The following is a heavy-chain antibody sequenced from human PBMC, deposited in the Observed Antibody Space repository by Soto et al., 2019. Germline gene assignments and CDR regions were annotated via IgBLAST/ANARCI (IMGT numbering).Heavy chain of an antibody. V-gene: IGHV3-30-3*01. CDR2: ISYDGSNK. CDR3: ATGSEVIPSPMWFDP. J-gene: IGHJ5*02. Sequence: GGSLRLCCAASGFTFSSYAMHWVRQAPGKGLEWVAVISYDGSNKYYADSVKGRFTISRDNSKNTLYLQMNSLRAEDTAVYYCATGSEVIPSPMWFDPWGQGT. CDR1: GFTFSSYA. D-gene: IGHD3-22*01.